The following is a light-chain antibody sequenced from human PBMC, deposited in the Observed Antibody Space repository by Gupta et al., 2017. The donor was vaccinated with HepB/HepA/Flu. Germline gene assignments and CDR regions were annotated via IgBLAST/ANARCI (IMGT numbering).Light chain of an antibody. J-gene: IGKJ4*01. CDR2: DAS. CDR1: QNIGRH. V-gene: IGKV1-33*01. CDR3: QQYEDLVLT. Sequence: DNPMTQSPFSLSSSLGDRVTITCQASQNIGRHMSWYHQRPGEAPKLLIYDASHLQTGVPSRFSGSGSGTFFTLSINNLQTEDFATYFCQQYEDLVLTFGGGTKLEFK.